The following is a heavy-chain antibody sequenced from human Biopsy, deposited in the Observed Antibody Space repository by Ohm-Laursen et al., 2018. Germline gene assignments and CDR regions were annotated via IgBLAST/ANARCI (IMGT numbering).Heavy chain of an antibody. CDR3: ARIYFYGLGSSDYFFDS. V-gene: IGHV4-39*07. J-gene: IGHJ4*02. D-gene: IGHD3-10*01. CDR2: IFYSGTT. CDR1: GDSIATFNYY. Sequence: SETLSLTCSVSGDSIATFNYYWGWVRQPPGKGLEWLATIFYSGTTNFSRTLESRLTISQDTSSNQFSLRLKYVTAADTGVYYCARIYFYGLGSSDYFFDSWGQGTLVTVSS.